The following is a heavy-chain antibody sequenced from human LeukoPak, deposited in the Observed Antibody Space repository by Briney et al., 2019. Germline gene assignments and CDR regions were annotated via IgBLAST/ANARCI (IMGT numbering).Heavy chain of an antibody. V-gene: IGHV4-59*01. CDR2: IYYSGTT. Sequence: SKTLSLTCTVSGGSISSYYWSWIRQPPGKGLEWIGYIYYSGTTNYNPSLQSRVTISVDTSKNQFSLKLTSVTAADTAVYYCARSYSRSSPYFDYWGQGSLVTVSS. J-gene: IGHJ4*02. CDR3: ARSYSRSSPYFDY. D-gene: IGHD6-6*01. CDR1: GGSISSYY.